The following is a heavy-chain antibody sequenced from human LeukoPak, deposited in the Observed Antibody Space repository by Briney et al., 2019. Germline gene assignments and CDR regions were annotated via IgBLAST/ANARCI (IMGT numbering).Heavy chain of an antibody. J-gene: IGHJ4*02. D-gene: IGHD3-22*01. Sequence: SETLSLTCTVSGGSISSGDYYWSWIRQPPGKGLECIGYIYYSGSTYYNPSLKSRVTISVDTSKNQFSLKLSSVTAADTAVYYCTRVYYYDSSGYYFFDYWGQGTLVTVSS. CDR3: TRVYYYDSSGYYFFDY. CDR2: IYYSGST. CDR1: GGSISSGDYY. V-gene: IGHV4-30-4*01.